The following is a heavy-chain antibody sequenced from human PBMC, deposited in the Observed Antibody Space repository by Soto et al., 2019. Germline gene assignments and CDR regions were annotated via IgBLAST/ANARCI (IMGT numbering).Heavy chain of an antibody. CDR2: ISRSGST. J-gene: IGHJ5*02. Sequence: SETLFLTCSVSGGSITSGNSYSWSWIRQPPGKGLEWIGSISRSGSTSYNPSLKGRVTMSVDKSKNQFSLKLSSVTAADTAVYYCARAVAPYLGTWFDPWGQGTLVTVSS. V-gene: IGHV4-30-2*01. CDR1: GGSITSGNSYS. CDR3: ARAVAPYLGTWFDP. D-gene: IGHD3-16*01.